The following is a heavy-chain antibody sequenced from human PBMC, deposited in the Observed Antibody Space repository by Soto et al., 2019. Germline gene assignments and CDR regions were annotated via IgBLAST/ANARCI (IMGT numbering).Heavy chain of an antibody. Sequence: ASVKVSCKASGGTFSSYAISWVRQAPGQGLEWMGGIIPIFGTANYAQKFQGRVTITADESTSTAYMELSSLRSEDTAVYYCVSGYCSGGSCYRSVPSRYYYYGMDVWGQGTTVTVSS. CDR2: IIPIFGTA. CDR3: VSGYCSGGSCYRSVPSRYYYYGMDV. CDR1: GGTFSSYA. J-gene: IGHJ6*02. V-gene: IGHV1-69*13. D-gene: IGHD2-15*01.